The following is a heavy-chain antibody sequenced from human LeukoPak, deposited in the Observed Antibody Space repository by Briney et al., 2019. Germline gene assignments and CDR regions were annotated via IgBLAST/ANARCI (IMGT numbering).Heavy chain of an antibody. J-gene: IGHJ3*02. V-gene: IGHV4-39*02. Sequence: PSETLSLTCTVSGGSISSSSYYWGWIRQPPGNGLEWIGSIYYSGSTYYNPSLKSRVTISVDTSKNHFSLKPNSVTAADTAVYYCARARVRYYYDSSGYYYSGAFDIWGQGTMVTVSS. CDR3: ARARVRYYYDSSGYYYSGAFDI. CDR2: IYYSGST. D-gene: IGHD3-22*01. CDR1: GGSISSSSYY.